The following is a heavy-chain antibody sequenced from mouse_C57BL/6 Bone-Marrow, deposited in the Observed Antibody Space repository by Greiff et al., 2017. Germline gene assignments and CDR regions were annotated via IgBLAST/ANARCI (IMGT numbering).Heavy chain of an antibody. CDR1: GYTFTSYW. D-gene: IGHD3-2*02. CDR3: ARSYSSGYGY. V-gene: IGHV1-69*01. CDR2: IDPSDSYT. Sequence: QVQLQQPGAELVMPGASVKLSCKASGYTFTSYWMHWVKQRPGHGLEWIGEIDPSDSYTNYNQKFKGKSTLTVDKSSSTAYMQLSSLTSEDSAVYYCARSYSSGYGYWGQGTTLTVSS. J-gene: IGHJ2*01.